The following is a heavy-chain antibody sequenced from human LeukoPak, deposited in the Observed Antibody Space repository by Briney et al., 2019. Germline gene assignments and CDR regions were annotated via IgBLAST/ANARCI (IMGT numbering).Heavy chain of an antibody. CDR2: IYYGGST. J-gene: IGHJ4*02. D-gene: IGHD2-21*01. CDR3: ARHLFEKDFDY. V-gene: IGHV4-59*08. Sequence: SETLSLTCTVSGGSISSYYWSWIRQPPGKGLEWIGYIYYGGSTNYNPSLKSRVTISVDTSKNQFSLKLSSVTAADTAVYYCARHLFEKDFDYWGQGTLVTVSS. CDR1: GGSISSYY.